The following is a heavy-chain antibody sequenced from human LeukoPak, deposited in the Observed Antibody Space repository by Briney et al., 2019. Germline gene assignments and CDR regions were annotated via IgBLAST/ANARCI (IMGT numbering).Heavy chain of an antibody. CDR2: ISPTSSNI. CDR1: GFTFSNYG. V-gene: IGHV3-48*01. CDR3: AREHYYFDY. J-gene: IGHJ4*02. Sequence: PGGSLRPSCAASGFTFSNYGMKWVRQAPGKGLECVSYISPTSSNIYYTDSVKGRFTISRDNSKNTLYLQMNSLRAEDTAVYYCAREHYYFDYWGQGTLVTVSS.